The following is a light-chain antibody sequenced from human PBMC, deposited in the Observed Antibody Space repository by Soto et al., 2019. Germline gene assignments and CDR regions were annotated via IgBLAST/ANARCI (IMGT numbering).Light chain of an antibody. Sequence: QSVLTQPASVSGSPGQSISISCTGTSSDVGGYNSVSWYQQHPGKAPKLMIYDVSNRPSGVSNRFSGSKSGNTASLTISGLQAEDEADYYCTSYTSISTGVFGGGTKLTVL. V-gene: IGLV2-14*01. CDR3: TSYTSISTGV. CDR1: SSDVGGYNS. CDR2: DVS. J-gene: IGLJ3*02.